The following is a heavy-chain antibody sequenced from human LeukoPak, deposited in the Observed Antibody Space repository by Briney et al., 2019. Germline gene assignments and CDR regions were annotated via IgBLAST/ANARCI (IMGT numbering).Heavy chain of an antibody. D-gene: IGHD2-2*01. V-gene: IGHV3-33*06. J-gene: IGHJ4*02. CDR3: AKYCSSTSCYGGLDY. CDR1: GFTFSSYG. Sequence: GRSLRLSCAASGFTFSSYGMHWVRQAPGKGLEWVAVIWYDGSNKYYADSVKGRFTISRDNSKKTLYLQMNSLRAEDTAVYYCAKYCSSTSCYGGLDYWGQGTLVTVSS. CDR2: IWYDGSNK.